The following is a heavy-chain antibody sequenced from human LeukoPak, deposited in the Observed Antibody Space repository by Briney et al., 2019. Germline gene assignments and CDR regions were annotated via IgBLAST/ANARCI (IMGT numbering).Heavy chain of an antibody. CDR3: ARLYYYDSSGYDDDY. V-gene: IGHV1-69*13. CDR1: GGTFSSYA. J-gene: IGHJ4*02. CDR2: IIPIFGTA. Sequence: GASVKVSCKASGGTFSSYAISWVRQAPGQGLEWMGGIIPIFGTAYYAQKFQGRVTITADESTSTAYMELSSLRSEDTAVYYCARLYYYDSSGYDDDYWGQGTLVTVSS. D-gene: IGHD3-22*01.